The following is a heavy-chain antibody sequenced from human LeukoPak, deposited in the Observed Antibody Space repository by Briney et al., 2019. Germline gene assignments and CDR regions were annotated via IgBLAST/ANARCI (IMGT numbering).Heavy chain of an antibody. CDR2: TSYDGSKK. Sequence: PGGSLRLSCAASGFTFSNYAFHWVRQAPGKGLEWVALTSYDGSKKYYADSVKGRFTLSRDNSKNTLSLQMNSLRAEDTAVYYCARVDSSDWNAYFYYLDVRGKGTTVTVSS. CDR1: GFTFSNYA. V-gene: IGHV3-30*04. J-gene: IGHJ6*03. D-gene: IGHD6-19*01. CDR3: ARVDSSDWNAYFYYLDV.